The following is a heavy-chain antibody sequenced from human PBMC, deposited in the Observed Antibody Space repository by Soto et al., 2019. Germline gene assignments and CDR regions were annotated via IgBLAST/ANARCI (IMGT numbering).Heavy chain of an antibody. CDR3: ARGIAADGHKLDY. D-gene: IGHD6-13*01. CDR1: GFTFSSYS. Sequence: EVQLVESGGGLVQPGGSLRLSCAASGFTFSSYSMNWVRQAPGKGLEWVSYISSATTTIYYADSVKGRFTISRDNAKNSRYLQMNSLRADDTAVYYCARGIAADGHKLDYWGQGTLVTVSS. CDR2: ISSATTTI. J-gene: IGHJ4*02. V-gene: IGHV3-48*01.